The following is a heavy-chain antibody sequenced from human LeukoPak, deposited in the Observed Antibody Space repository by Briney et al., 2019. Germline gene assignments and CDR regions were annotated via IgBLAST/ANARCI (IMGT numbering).Heavy chain of an antibody. V-gene: IGHV4-30-4*01. CDR1: GGSISSGDYL. CDR3: ARAPGAAID. D-gene: IGHD2-2*01. CDR2: IYYSGST. J-gene: IGHJ4*02. Sequence: SETLSLTCTVSGGSISSGDYLWSWIRQPPGKGLEWIGYIYYSGSTSYNPSLKSRVDISVDTSRNQFSLKLNSVTAADTAVYYCARAPGAAIDWGQGTLVTVSA.